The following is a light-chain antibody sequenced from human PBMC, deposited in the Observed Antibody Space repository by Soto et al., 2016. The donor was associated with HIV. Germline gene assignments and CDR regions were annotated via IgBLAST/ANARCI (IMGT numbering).Light chain of an antibody. Sequence: SFELSQPPSLSVSPGQTASITCSGESLGNKYVCWYQQKPGQSPVLVIHQDSERPSGIPERFSGSNSGNTATLTISGTQAMDEGDYYCQAWDTNTYVIFGGGTKLTVL. J-gene: IGLJ2*01. CDR3: QAWDTNTYVI. V-gene: IGLV3-1*01. CDR1: SLGNKY. CDR2: QDS.